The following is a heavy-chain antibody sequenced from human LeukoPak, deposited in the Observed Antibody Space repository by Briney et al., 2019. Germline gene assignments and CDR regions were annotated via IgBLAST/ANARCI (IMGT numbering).Heavy chain of an antibody. V-gene: IGHV4-59*08. CDR2: IYYSGST. J-gene: IGHJ4*02. CDR1: GGSISSYY. Sequence: SETLSLTCTVSGGSISSYYWNWIRQPPGKGLEWIGYIYYSGSTNYNPSLTSRVTISVDTSKNQFSLKLSSVIAADTAVYYCARQVQDYYFDYWGQGTLVTVSS. CDR3: ARQVQDYYFDY. D-gene: IGHD2-15*01.